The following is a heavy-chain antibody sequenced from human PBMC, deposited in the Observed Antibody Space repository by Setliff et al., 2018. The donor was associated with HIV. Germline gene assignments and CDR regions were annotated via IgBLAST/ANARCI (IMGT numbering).Heavy chain of an antibody. D-gene: IGHD5-18*01. CDR3: ARDRRTAMAADAFDI. V-gene: IGHV1-69-2*01. CDR1: GYTFTDYY. Sequence: ASVKVSCKASGYTFTDYYMHWVQQAPGKGLEWMGRVDPEDGETIYAEKFQGRVTITADTSTDTAYMELSSLRSEDTAVYYCARDRRTAMAADAFDIWGQGTMVTVSS. CDR2: VDPEDGET. J-gene: IGHJ3*02.